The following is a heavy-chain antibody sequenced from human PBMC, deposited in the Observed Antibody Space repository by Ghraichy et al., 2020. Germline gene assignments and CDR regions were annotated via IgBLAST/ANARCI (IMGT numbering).Heavy chain of an antibody. CDR2: IKSDGRT. Sequence: GESLNISCAASRFTFSSYAMSWVRQAPGKGLEWVSHIKSDGRTYYADSVKGRFTISRENSKNTLLLQMNNVRADDTAVYYCAKDRGDPSGYPIFDSWGQGTLVTASS. J-gene: IGHJ4*02. V-gene: IGHV3-23*01. D-gene: IGHD2-21*01. CDR1: RFTFSSYA. CDR3: AKDRGDPSGYPIFDS.